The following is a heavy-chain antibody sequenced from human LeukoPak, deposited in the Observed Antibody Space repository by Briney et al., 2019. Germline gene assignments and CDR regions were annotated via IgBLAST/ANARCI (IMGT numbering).Heavy chain of an antibody. CDR2: IYSGGST. V-gene: IGHV3-53*01. Sequence: GGSLRLSCAASGFTVSSNYMSWVRQAPGKGLEWVSVIYSGGSTYYADSVKGRFTISRDNSKNTLYLQMNSLRAEDTAVYYCAKAPPYTKYFDYWGQGTLLTVSS. J-gene: IGHJ4*02. D-gene: IGHD1-1*01. CDR1: GFTVSSNY. CDR3: AKAPPYTKYFDY.